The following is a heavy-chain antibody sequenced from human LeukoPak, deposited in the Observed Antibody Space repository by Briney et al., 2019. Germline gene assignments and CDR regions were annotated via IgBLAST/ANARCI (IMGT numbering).Heavy chain of an antibody. CDR3: ARVSIDSSGWGFDY. V-gene: IGHV4-30-4*01. CDR1: GASISSGDYY. Sequence: SETLSLTCTVSGASISSGDYYWRWLRQPPGKGLEWFVYIYYSGSTYYNPSLKSPFTISVDTSKHQFSLKLSSVTAADTAVYYCARVSIDSSGWGFDYWGQGTLVTVSS. J-gene: IGHJ4*02. CDR2: IYYSGST. D-gene: IGHD6-19*01.